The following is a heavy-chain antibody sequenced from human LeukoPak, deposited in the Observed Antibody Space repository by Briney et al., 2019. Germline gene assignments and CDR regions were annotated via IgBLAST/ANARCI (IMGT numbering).Heavy chain of an antibody. D-gene: IGHD3-22*01. CDR1: GYTFTGYY. J-gene: IGHJ2*01. Sequence: ASVKVSCKASGYTFTGYYMHWVRQAPGQGLEWMGWINPNSGGTNYAQKFQGRVTMTTDTSISTAYMELSRLRSDDTAVYYCARAAPYYYDSSGYQSDLWGRGTLVTVSS. CDR2: INPNSGGT. CDR3: ARAAPYYYDSSGYQSDL. V-gene: IGHV1-2*02.